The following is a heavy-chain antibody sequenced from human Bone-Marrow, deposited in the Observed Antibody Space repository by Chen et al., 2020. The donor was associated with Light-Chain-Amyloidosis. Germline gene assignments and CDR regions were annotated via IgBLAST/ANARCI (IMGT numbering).Heavy chain of an antibody. CDR2: ISPDDSDA. V-gene: IGHV5-51*01. D-gene: IGHD5-12*01. CDR1: GYTFPNYW. CDR3: ARRRDGYNFDY. J-gene: IGHJ4*02. Sequence: EVQLEQSGPEVKKPGESLKISCKGSGYTFPNYWIGWVRQMPGKGLAGMGVISPDDSDARYSPSFEGQVTISADKSITTAYLQWRSLKASDTAMYYCARRRDGYNFDYWGQGTLVTVSS.